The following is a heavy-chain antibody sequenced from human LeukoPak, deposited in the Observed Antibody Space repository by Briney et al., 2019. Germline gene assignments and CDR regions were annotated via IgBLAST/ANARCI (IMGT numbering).Heavy chain of an antibody. J-gene: IGHJ4*02. CDR3: AKDPNYYGSGSYSPPPYYFDY. D-gene: IGHD3-10*01. Sequence: GASVKVSCKASGYTFTGYYMHWVRQAPGQGLEWMGWINPNSGGTNYAQKFQGRVTMTRDTSISTAYMELSRLRSDDTAVYYCAKDPNYYGSGSYSPPPYYFDYWGQGTLVTVSS. CDR2: INPNSGGT. V-gene: IGHV1-2*02. CDR1: GYTFTGYY.